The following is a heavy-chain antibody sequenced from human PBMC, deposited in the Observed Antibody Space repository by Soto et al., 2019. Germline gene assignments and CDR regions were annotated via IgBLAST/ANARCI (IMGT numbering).Heavy chain of an antibody. CDR1: GGTFSSYA. D-gene: IGHD6-6*01. CDR2: IIPIFGTA. V-gene: IGHV1-69*13. J-gene: IGHJ4*02. CDR3: ATGEYSSSGGLIDY. Sequence: ASVKVSCKASGGTFSSYAISWVRQAPGQGLEWMGGIIPIFGTANYAQKFQGRVTITADESTSTAYMELSSLRSEDTAVYYCATGEYSSSGGLIDYWGQGTLVTVSS.